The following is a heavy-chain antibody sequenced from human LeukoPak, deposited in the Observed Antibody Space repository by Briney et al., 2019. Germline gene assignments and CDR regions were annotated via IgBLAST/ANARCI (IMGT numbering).Heavy chain of an antibody. CDR2: ISYDGSNK. CDR1: GFTFSSYG. Sequence: GGPLRLSCAASGFTFSSYGMHWVRQAPGKGLEWVAVISYDGSNKYYADSVKGRFTISRDNSKNTLYLQMNSLRAEDTAVYYCAKDHGGIAIWGQGTMVTVSS. V-gene: IGHV3-30*18. CDR3: AKDHGGIAI. J-gene: IGHJ3*02. D-gene: IGHD6-13*01.